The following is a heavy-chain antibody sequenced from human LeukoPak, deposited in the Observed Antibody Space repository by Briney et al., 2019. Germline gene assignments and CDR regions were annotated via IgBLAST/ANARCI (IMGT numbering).Heavy chain of an antibody. D-gene: IGHD5/OR15-5a*01. V-gene: IGHV4-34*01. CDR3: ARKTVSTGVDY. CDR2: ISHTGNT. J-gene: IGHJ4*02. CDR1: GGSFSGYF. Sequence: SETLSLTCAVYGGSFSGYFWSWIRQPPGKGLEWIGEISHTGNTAYKSSLKSRVTISLDTSKNQSSLKLSSVTAADTAVYYCARKTVSTGVDYWGQGTLVTVSS.